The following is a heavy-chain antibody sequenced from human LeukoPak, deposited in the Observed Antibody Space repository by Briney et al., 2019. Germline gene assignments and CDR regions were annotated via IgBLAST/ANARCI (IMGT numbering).Heavy chain of an antibody. J-gene: IGHJ6*02. CDR2: ISYDGNDK. CDR3: AKDAVNCSGTSCSYGMDV. Sequence: GSLRLSCAASGFTFSSYAIHWVRQAPGKGPEWVAFISYDGNDKYYADSVKGRFTTSRDNSKNTLYLQMHSLRPEDTAVYSCAKDAVNCSGTSCSYGMDVWGQGTTVTVSS. D-gene: IGHD2-2*01. V-gene: IGHV3-30*18. CDR1: GFTFSSYA.